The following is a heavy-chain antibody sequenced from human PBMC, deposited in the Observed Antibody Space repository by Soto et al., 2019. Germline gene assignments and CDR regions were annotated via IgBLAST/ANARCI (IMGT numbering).Heavy chain of an antibody. CDR2: ISAYNGNT. J-gene: IGHJ5*02. D-gene: IGHD3-10*01. CDR1: GYTFTSYG. V-gene: IGHV1-18*01. CDR3: AKLGPYGSESYSFRYNWIDP. Sequence: ASVKVSCKASGYTFTSYGITWVRQAPGQGLEWMGWISAYNGNTNYAQKLQGRVTMTTDTSTSTAYMELRSLRTEDTAVYHCAKLGPYGSESYSFRYNWIDPWGQGTLVTVSS.